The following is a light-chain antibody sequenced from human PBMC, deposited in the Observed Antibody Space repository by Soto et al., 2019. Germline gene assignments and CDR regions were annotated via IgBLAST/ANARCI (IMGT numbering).Light chain of an antibody. CDR1: QSISSW. CDR3: QQYNSYPYI. J-gene: IGKJ2*01. Sequence: DIQMTQSPSTLSASVGDRVTITCRASQSISSWLAWYQQKPGKAPKLLIYDASSLESGVPSRFSGSGSGTEFNLTISSLQSDDLATYYCQQYNSYPYIFGRGTKLEIK. V-gene: IGKV1-5*01. CDR2: DAS.